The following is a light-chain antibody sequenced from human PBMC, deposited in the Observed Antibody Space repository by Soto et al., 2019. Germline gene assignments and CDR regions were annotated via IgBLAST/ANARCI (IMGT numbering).Light chain of an antibody. Sequence: QSVLTQAPSASGAPGQRVTISCSGSSSNIGSNTVNWYQQLPGTAPKLLIYSNNQGPSGVPDRSSGSKSGSSASLAITGLQAEDEADYYCQSFDTNLSHSYVFGTGTKVTVL. CDR3: QSFDTNLSHSYV. V-gene: IGLV1-44*01. J-gene: IGLJ1*01. CDR2: SNN. CDR1: SSNIGSNT.